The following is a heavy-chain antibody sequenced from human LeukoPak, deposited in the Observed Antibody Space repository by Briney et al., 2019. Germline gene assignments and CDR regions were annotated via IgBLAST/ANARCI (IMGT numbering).Heavy chain of an antibody. J-gene: IGHJ4*02. CDR1: GFTFSSYS. V-gene: IGHV3-48*01. CDR3: ARTLVGATRPYYFDY. D-gene: IGHD1-26*01. CDR2: ISSSSSTI. Sequence: TGGSLRLSCAASGFTFSSYSMNWVRQAPGKGLEWVSYISSSSSTIYYADSVKGRFTISRDNAKNSLYLQMNSLRAEDTAVYYCARTLVGATRPYYFDYWGQETLVTVSS.